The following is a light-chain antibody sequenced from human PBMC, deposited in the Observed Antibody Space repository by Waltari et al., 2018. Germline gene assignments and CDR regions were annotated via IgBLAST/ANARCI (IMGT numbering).Light chain of an antibody. CDR1: SSNIGTNT. CDR3: AAWDDSLNGPV. J-gene: IGLJ2*01. CDR2: DNN. Sequence: QSVLTQPPSASGTPGQRVTISCSGSSSNIGTNTINWYQQLPGTAPRLLIFDNNQRRSWVLDRFSGSMSGTSASLAISGLQSEDGADYFCAAWDDSLNGPVFGGGTKLTVL. V-gene: IGLV1-44*01.